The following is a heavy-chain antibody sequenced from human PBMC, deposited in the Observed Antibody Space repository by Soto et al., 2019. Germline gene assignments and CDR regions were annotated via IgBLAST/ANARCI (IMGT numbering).Heavy chain of an antibody. Sequence: PGGSLRLSCAASGFTFSSYWMSWVRQAPGKGLEWVANIKQGGSEKYYVDSVKGRFTISRDNVKDSLYLQMNSLRAEDSAVYYCARDRLDTCLDYWGQGTLVTVSS. CDR1: GFTFSSYW. V-gene: IGHV3-7*03. D-gene: IGHD1-1*01. CDR2: IKQGGSEK. CDR3: ARDRLDTCLDY. J-gene: IGHJ4*02.